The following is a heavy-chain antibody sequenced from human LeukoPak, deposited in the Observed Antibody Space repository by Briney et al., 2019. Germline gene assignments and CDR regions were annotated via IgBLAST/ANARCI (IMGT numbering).Heavy chain of an antibody. D-gene: IGHD5-12*01. J-gene: IGHJ4*02. V-gene: IGHV1-18*01. Sequence: GASVKVSCKASGYTFNTYGITWVRQAPGQGLEWMGWISGYNGKTKYAQKLQDRVTMTTDTSTTTAYMELRSLRSDDTAVYYCARKGRYSGYDLHYWGQGTLVTVSS. CDR1: GYTFNTYG. CDR2: ISGYNGKT. CDR3: ARKGRYSGYDLHY.